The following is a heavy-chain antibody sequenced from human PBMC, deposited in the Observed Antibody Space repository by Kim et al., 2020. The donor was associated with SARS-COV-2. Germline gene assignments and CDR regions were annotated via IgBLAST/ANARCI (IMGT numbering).Heavy chain of an antibody. D-gene: IGHD3-9*01. V-gene: IGHV1-46*01. J-gene: IGHJ6*02. CDR1: GYTFTSYY. CDR2: INPSGGST. CDR3: ARDGGYDILTGYHERADYYYGMDV. Sequence: ASVKVSCKASGYTFTSYYMHWVRQAPGQGLEWMGIINPSGGSTSYAQKFQGRVTMTRDTSTSTVYMELSSLRSEDTAVYYCARDGGYDILTGYHERADYYYGMDVWGQGTTVTVSS.